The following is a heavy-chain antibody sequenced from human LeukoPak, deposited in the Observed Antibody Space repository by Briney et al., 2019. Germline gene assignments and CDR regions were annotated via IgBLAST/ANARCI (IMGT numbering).Heavy chain of an antibody. D-gene: IGHD3-16*01. CDR1: GGSISSGGYY. J-gene: IGHJ5*02. CDR2: IYYSGST. Sequence: PSETLSLTCTVSGGSISSGGYYWSWIRQHPGKGLEWIGYIYYSGSTYYNPSLKNRVTISVDTSKNQFSLKLSSVTAADTAVYYCARDSEGGWFDPWGQGTLVTVSS. CDR3: ARDSEGGWFDP. V-gene: IGHV4-31*03.